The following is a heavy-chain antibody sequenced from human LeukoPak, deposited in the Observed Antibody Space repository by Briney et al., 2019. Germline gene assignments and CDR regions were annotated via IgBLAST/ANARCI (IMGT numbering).Heavy chain of an antibody. CDR3: ASLGYCSSTSCYGEERENDY. Sequence: ASVKVSCKASGYTFTGYYMHWARQAPGQGLEWMGWINPNSGGTNYAQKFQGRVTMTRDTSISTAYMELSRLRSDDTAVYYCASLGYCSSTSCYGEERENDYWGQGTLVTVSS. J-gene: IGHJ4*02. D-gene: IGHD2-2*01. V-gene: IGHV1-2*02. CDR1: GYTFTGYY. CDR2: INPNSGGT.